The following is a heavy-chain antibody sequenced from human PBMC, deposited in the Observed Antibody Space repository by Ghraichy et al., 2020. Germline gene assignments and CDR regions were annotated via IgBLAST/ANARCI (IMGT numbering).Heavy chain of an antibody. J-gene: IGHJ5*02. CDR3: ATSISMMGDS. V-gene: IGHV3-30*03. Sequence: LSLTCVVSGFNFNIYGIHWARQAPGKGLEWVAVISHDGSNKYYADSVKGRFTISRDNSKNTLYLQMNNLTTEDTAVYYCATSISMMGDSWGQGTLVTVSS. CDR1: GFNFNIYG. D-gene: IGHD3-16*01. CDR2: ISHDGSNK.